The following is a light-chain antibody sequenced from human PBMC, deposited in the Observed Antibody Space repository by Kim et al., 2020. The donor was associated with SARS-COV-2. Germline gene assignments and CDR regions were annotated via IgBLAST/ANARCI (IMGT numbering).Light chain of an antibody. V-gene: IGLV2-23*02. Sequence: QSALTQPASVSGSPGQSITISCAGASSDVGTYNLVSWYKQHPDKAPQLIIYEVDKRPSGASHRFSGAKSGNTASLTISGLQAEDEADYYCSSYAGSTSFAVFGGGTQLTVL. CDR3: SSYAGSTSFAV. J-gene: IGLJ2*01. CDR2: EVD. CDR1: SSDVGTYNL.